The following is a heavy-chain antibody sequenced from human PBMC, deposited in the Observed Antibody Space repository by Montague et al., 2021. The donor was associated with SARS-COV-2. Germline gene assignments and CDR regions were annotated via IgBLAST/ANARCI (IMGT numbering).Heavy chain of an antibody. CDR1: GGALNSGPYY. J-gene: IGHJ6*02. CDR3: ARENFSFYGMAV. Sequence: SETLSLTCAVSGGALNSGPYYWGWIRQPPGKGLEWLASIHYSGYTYNHPSLRSRVTISVDLAKNQFSLKVSSVTAADTAVYYCARENFSFYGMAVWGQGTTVTVSS. CDR2: IHYSGYT. V-gene: IGHV4-39*02.